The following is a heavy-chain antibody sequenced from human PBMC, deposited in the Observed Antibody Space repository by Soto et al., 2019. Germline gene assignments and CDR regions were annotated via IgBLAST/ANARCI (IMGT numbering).Heavy chain of an antibody. CDR1: GYSFTSYW. Sequence: GESLKISCKGSGYSFTSYWISWVRQMPGKGLEWRGRIDPSDSYTNYSPSFQGHVTISADKSISTAYLQWSSLKASDTAMYYCARRVATIRYYSMDVWGQGTTVTVSS. J-gene: IGHJ6*02. D-gene: IGHD5-12*01. CDR2: IDPSDSYT. V-gene: IGHV5-10-1*01. CDR3: ARRVATIRYYSMDV.